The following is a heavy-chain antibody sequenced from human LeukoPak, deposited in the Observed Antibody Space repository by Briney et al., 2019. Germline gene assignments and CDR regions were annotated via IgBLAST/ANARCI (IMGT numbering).Heavy chain of an antibody. J-gene: IGHJ4*02. CDR3: ARGLSVINFWSVYYPHELDY. CDR1: GGSFSGYY. V-gene: IGHV4-34*01. CDR2: INHSGST. Sequence: PSETLSLTCAVYGGSFSGYYWSWIRQPPGKGLEWIREINHSGSTNYNPSLKSRVTISVDASKNQFSLKLSSVTAADTAVYYCARGLSVINFWSVYYPHELDYWGQGTLVTVSS. D-gene: IGHD3-3*01.